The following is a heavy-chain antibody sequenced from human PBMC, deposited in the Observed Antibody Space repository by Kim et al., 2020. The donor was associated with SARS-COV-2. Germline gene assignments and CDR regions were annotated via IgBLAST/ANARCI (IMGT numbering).Heavy chain of an antibody. V-gene: IGHV1-69*13. CDR3: ARAARVRDIVVVPAALQVPYYFDY. CDR2: IIPIFGTA. D-gene: IGHD2-2*01. J-gene: IGHJ4*02. Sequence: SVKVSCKASGGTFSSYAISWVRQAPGQGLEWMGGIIPIFGTANYAQKFQGRVTITADESTSTAYMELSSLRSEDTAVYYCARAARVRDIVVVPAALQVPYYFDYWGQGTLVTVSS. CDR1: GGTFSSYA.